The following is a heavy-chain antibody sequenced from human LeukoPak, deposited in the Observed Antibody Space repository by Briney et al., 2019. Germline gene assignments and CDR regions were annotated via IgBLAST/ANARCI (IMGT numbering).Heavy chain of an antibody. J-gene: IGHJ4*02. CDR3: ARVGAYCTSTSCLDY. CDR1: GYTFTSYG. Sequence: ASVKVSCKASGYTFTSYGISWVRQAPGQGLEWMGWISAYNGNTNYAQKLQGRVTMTTVTSTSTAYMELRSLRSDDTAVYYCARVGAYCTSTSCLDYWGQGTLVTVSS. D-gene: IGHD2-2*01. CDR2: ISAYNGNT. V-gene: IGHV1-18*01.